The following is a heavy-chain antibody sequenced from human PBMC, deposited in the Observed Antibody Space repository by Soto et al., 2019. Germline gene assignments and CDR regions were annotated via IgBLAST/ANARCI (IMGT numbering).Heavy chain of an antibody. J-gene: IGHJ5*02. CDR1: GGSINSTGYY. D-gene: IGHD2-2*01. CDR3: PRLHCISPNCVPLDP. CDR2: IYFSGST. V-gene: IGHV4-39*01. Sequence: PSETLSLTCTVSGGSINSTGYYWGWIRQPPGKGLEWIGSIYFSGSTSYNPSLKSRVTMSVDTSKNQFSLKVGSVPAADTAVYSCPRLHCISPNCVPLDPWGQGTLVTVSS.